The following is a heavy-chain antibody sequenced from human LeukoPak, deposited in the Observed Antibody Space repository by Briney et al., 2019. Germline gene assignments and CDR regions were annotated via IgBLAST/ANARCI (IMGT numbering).Heavy chain of an antibody. Sequence: GGSLRLSCAASGFTFSSYSMNWVRQAPGKGLEWVSYISSSSSTIYYADSVKGRFTISRDNAKNSLYLQMNSLRAEDTALYYCAKDLLNMYSSLLPGYFDYWGQGTLVTVSS. CDR2: ISSSSSTI. CDR1: GFTFSSYS. J-gene: IGHJ4*02. V-gene: IGHV3-48*01. CDR3: AKDLLNMYSSLLPGYFDY. D-gene: IGHD6-6*01.